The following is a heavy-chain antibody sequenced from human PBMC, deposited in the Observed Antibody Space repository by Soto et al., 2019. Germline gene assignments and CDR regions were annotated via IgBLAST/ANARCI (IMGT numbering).Heavy chain of an antibody. CDR2: ISSSSSTI. V-gene: IGHV3-48*01. Sequence: EVQLVESGGGLVQPGGSLRLSCAASGFTFSSYSMNWVRQAPGKGLEWVSYISSSSSTIYYADSVKGRFTISRDNAKNSLYLQMNSLRAEDTAVYYCARGPSGGWYSYFQHWGQGTLVTVSS. J-gene: IGHJ1*01. D-gene: IGHD6-19*01. CDR3: ARGPSGGWYSYFQH. CDR1: GFTFSSYS.